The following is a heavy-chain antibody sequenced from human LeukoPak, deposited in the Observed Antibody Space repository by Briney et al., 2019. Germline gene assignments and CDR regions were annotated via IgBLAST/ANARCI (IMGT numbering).Heavy chain of an antibody. CDR1: GGSFSGYY. Sequence: SETLSLTCAVYGGSFSGYYWSWIRQPPGKGLEWIGEINHSGYTNYNPSLKSRVTMSVDTSKNQFSLKLNSMTAADTAVYYCAKKGYYDGSGYYMYYFDHWGQGTLVTVSS. CDR2: INHSGYT. D-gene: IGHD3-22*01. V-gene: IGHV4-34*01. CDR3: AKKGYYDGSGYYMYYFDH. J-gene: IGHJ4*02.